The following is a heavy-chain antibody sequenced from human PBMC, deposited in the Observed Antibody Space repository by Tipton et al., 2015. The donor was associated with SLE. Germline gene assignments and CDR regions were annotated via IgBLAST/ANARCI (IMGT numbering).Heavy chain of an antibody. CDR1: GGSFSDYY. CDR3: ARGGSSWYDGFFDY. V-gene: IGHV4-34*01. J-gene: IGHJ4*02. CDR2: IYYSGST. D-gene: IGHD6-13*01. Sequence: TLSLTCAVYGGSFSDYYWSWIRQPPGKGLEWIGSIYYSGSTYYNPSLKSRVTISVDTSKNQFSLKLSSVTAADTAVYYCARGGSSWYDGFFDYWGQGTLVTVSS.